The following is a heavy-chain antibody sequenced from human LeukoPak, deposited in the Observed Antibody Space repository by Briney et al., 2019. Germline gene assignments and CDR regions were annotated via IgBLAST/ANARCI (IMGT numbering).Heavy chain of an antibody. V-gene: IGHV3-30*02. D-gene: IGHD1-7*01. CDR3: AKDSAGTTMGLSYYYYNYLDV. CDR1: GFTFSSYG. J-gene: IGHJ6*03. CDR2: IWYGGSNK. Sequence: PGGSLRLSCAASGFTFSSYGMHWVRQAPGKGLEWVAVIWYGGSNKYYADSVKGRFTISRDNSKNTLYLQMNSLRAEDTAVYYCAKDSAGTTMGLSYYYYNYLDVWGKGTTVTVSS.